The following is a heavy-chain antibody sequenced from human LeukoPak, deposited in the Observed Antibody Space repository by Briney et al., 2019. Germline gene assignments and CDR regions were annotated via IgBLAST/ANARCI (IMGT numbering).Heavy chain of an antibody. J-gene: IGHJ4*02. CDR2: IYYSGST. CDR3: ASTSQGNFDY. CDR1: GGSISSYY. Sequence: PSETLSLTCSVSGGSISSYYWNWIRQPPGKGLEWIGYIYYSGSTKYNPSLKSRVTISVDTSKNQFSLKLSSVTAADTAVYYCASTSQGNFDYWGQGTLVTVSS. V-gene: IGHV4-59*01.